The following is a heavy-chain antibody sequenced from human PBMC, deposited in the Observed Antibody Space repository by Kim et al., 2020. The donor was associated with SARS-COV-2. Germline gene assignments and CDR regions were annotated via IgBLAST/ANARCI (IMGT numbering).Heavy chain of an antibody. V-gene: IGHV3-48*02. J-gene: IGHJ1*01. CDR1: GFTFSSYS. CDR2: ISSSSSTI. Sequence: GGSLGLSCAASGFTFSSYSMNWVRQAPGKGLEWVSYISSSSSTIYYADSVKGRFTISRDNAKNSLYLQMNSLRDEDTAVYYCARVAGIVGATKYFQHWGQGTLVTVSS. CDR3: ARVAGIVGATKYFQH. D-gene: IGHD3-16*02.